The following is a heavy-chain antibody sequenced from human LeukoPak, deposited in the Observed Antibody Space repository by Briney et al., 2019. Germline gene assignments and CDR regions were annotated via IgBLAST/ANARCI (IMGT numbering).Heavy chain of an antibody. V-gene: IGHV4-34*01. CDR1: GGSFSGYY. CDR3: ARGFPFLPRRXCXSTSCPGAFDI. CDR2: INHSGST. D-gene: IGHD2-2*01. J-gene: IGHJ3*02. Sequence: PSETLSLTCAVYGGSFSGYYWSWIRQPPGKGLEWIGEINHSGSTNYNPSLKSRVTISVDTSKNQFSLKLSSVTAADTAVYYCARGFPFLPRRXCXSTSCPGAFDIWGQGTMVTV.